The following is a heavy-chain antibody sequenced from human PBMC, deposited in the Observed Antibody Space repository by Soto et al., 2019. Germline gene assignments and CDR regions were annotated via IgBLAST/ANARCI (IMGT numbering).Heavy chain of an antibody. J-gene: IGHJ6*02. CDR2: ISPIFDTA. D-gene: IGHD6-19*01. Sequence: QVQLVQSGAEVKKPGSSVKVACNSSGVTFSSYAISLVRQATGQGLEWLGGISPIFDTANYAQKFQRRVTITAAESTSTDYMELSSLRSEDTAVYYCARGGGSGWYLDFYYYYGMDVWGQGTTVTVSS. CDR1: GVTFSSYA. CDR3: ARGGGSGWYLDFYYYYGMDV. V-gene: IGHV1-69*01.